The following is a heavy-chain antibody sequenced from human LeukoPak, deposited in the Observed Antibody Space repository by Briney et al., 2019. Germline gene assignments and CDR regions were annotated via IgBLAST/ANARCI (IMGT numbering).Heavy chain of an antibody. J-gene: IGHJ4*02. V-gene: IGHV3-48*01. D-gene: IGHD6-19*01. CDR2: ISSSSTI. Sequence: GGSLRLSCAASGFTFSSYSMNWVRQAPGKGLEWVSYISSSSTIYYADSVKGRFTISRDNAKNSLYLQMNSLRAEDTAVYYCAKDQVSGLLDYWGQGTLVTVSS. CDR1: GFTFSSYS. CDR3: AKDQVSGLLDY.